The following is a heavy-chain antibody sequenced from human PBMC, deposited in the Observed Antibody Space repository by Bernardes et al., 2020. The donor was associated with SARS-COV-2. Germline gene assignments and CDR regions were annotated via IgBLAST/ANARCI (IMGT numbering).Heavy chain of an antibody. CDR3: ARSNPDGYVDSLYYFDY. V-gene: IGHV3-9*01. Sequence: GGSLRLSRAASGFTFDDYAMHWVRQVPGKGLEWVSGINWNSGDRGYGDSVKGRFTISRDNAKNSLYLQMNSLRTEDTAFYYCARSNPDGYVDSLYYFDYWGQGALVSVSS. D-gene: IGHD4-17*01. CDR1: GFTFDDYA. CDR2: INWNSGDR. J-gene: IGHJ4*02.